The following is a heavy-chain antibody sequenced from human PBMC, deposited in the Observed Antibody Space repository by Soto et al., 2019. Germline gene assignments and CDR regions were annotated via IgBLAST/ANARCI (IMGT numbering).Heavy chain of an antibody. CDR1: DGSSISGDYY. CDR2: NYYSGIT. Sequence: LSHTCSFSDGSSISGDYYWSRIRQHPGKGLEWIGYNYYSGITYYNPSLKSRVTISLDTSKNQFSLKLSSVTAADTAVYYCARGSSIAGLYYGMDVWGRGTTVTVSS. J-gene: IGHJ6*02. D-gene: IGHD6-6*01. V-gene: IGHV4-31*03. CDR3: ARGSSIAGLYYGMDV.